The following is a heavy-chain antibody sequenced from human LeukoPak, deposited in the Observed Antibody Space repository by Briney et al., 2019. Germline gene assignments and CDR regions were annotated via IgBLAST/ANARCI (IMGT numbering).Heavy chain of an antibody. Sequence: SQTLSLTCTVSGGSISSGDYYWSWIRQPQGKGLESIGYIYYSGSTYYNPSLKSRVTISVDTSKNQFSLKLSSVTAADTAVYYCARWGIAVAFDYGGQGTLVTVSS. J-gene: IGHJ4*02. CDR1: GGSISSGDYY. D-gene: IGHD6-19*01. V-gene: IGHV4-30-4*08. CDR3: ARWGIAVAFDY. CDR2: IYYSGST.